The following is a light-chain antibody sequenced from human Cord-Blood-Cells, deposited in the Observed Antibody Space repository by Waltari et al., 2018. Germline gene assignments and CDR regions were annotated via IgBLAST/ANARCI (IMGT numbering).Light chain of an antibody. Sequence: DIVMTQSPDSLALSLGERATINFKSSQSVLYSSNNKNYLAWYQQKPGQPPKLLIYWASNRESGVPDRFSGSGSGTDFTLTISSLQAEDVAVYYCQQYYSTPYSFGQGTKLEIK. CDR2: WAS. CDR1: QSVLYSSNNKNY. J-gene: IGKJ2*03. V-gene: IGKV4-1*01. CDR3: QQYYSTPYS.